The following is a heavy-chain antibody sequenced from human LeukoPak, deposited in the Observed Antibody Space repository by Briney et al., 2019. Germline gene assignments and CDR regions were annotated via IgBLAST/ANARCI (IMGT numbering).Heavy chain of an antibody. D-gene: IGHD2-2*01. J-gene: IGHJ2*01. CDR3: ARDSVVPAAIGGWYFDL. Sequence: SETLSLTCTVSGGSISSGGYYWSWIRQHPGKGLEWIGYIYYSGSTYYNPSLKSRVTISVDTSKNQFSLKLNSVTAADTAVYYCARDSVVPAAIGGWYFDLWGRGTLVTVSS. V-gene: IGHV4-31*03. CDR1: GGSISSGGYY. CDR2: IYYSGST.